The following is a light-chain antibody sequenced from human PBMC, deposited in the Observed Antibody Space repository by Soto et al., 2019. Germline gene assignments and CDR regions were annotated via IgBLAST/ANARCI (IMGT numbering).Light chain of an antibody. Sequence: AIQLTQSPSSLSASVGDRVTITCRASQDIRGALAWYQQKPGKPPKLLIFDVSSLPSGVPSRFSGSGSGTDFTLTISSLQAEDFATYYCQQFNTYPITVGQGTRLEIK. V-gene: IGKV1-13*02. CDR3: QQFNTYPIT. J-gene: IGKJ5*01. CDR1: QDIRGA. CDR2: DVS.